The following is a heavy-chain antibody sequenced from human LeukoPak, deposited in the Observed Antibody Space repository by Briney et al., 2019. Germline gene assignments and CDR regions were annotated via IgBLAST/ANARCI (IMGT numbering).Heavy chain of an antibody. CDR1: GGSFSGYY. D-gene: IGHD5-18*01. CDR3: ARRSDTAMVFDDY. CDR2: INHSGST. V-gene: IGHV4-34*01. Sequence: SETLSLTCAVYGGSFSGYYWSWIRQPPGKGLEWIGEINHSGSTNYNPSLKSRVTMSVDTSKNQFSPELSSVTAADTAVYYCARRSDTAMVFDDYWGQGTLVTVSS. J-gene: IGHJ4*02.